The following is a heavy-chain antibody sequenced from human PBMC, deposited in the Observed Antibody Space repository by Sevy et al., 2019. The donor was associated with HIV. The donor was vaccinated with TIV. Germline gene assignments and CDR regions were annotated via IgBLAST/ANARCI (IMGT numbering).Heavy chain of an antibody. Sequence: GGSLRLSCAASGFTFSSYWMHWVRQAPGKGLVWVSRINSDGSSTSYADSVKGRFTISRDNAKNTLYLQMNSLRAEDTAVVYFARIGGLGFGYYYLYGNEVWGQGNNVNVSS. CDR2: INSDGSST. D-gene: IGHD3-10*01. J-gene: IGHJ6*01. CDR1: GFTFSSYW. CDR3: ARIGGLGFGYYYLYGNEV. V-gene: IGHV3-74*01.